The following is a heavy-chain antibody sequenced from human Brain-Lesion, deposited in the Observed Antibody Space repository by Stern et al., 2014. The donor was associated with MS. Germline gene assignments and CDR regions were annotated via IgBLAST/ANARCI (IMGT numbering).Heavy chain of an antibody. D-gene: IGHD7-27*01. Sequence: VQLVESGAEVRKPGSSGKVSCTASGGLFRSDAISWGRQAPGQGLEWLGGIIPMTGEAHYAQKFLDRVTITADESTTTTYMDLNSLTSEDTALYYCARHWGTDLWGQGTLLTVSS. CDR1: GGLFRSDA. CDR2: IIPMTGEA. CDR3: ARHWGTDL. J-gene: IGHJ5*02. V-gene: IGHV1-69*01.